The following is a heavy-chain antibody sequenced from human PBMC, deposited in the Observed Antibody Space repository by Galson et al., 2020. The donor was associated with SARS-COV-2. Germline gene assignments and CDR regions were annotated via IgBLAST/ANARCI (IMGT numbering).Heavy chain of an antibody. CDR1: GGSISSGPYY. CDR3: ARALGFGSGRTYYFDS. Sequence: SETLSLTCTVSGGSISSGPYYWDWIRQPPGKGLEWIGTISYDMGTYYNPSLKSRVTISVDTSKNQFSLNLSSVTAADTAVYYCARALGFGSGRTYYFDSWGQGTLVTVSS. V-gene: IGHV4-39*01. CDR2: ISYDMGT. D-gene: IGHD3-10*01. J-gene: IGHJ4*02.